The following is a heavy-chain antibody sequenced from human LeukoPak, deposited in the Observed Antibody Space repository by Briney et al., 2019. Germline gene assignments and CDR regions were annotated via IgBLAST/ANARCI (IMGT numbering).Heavy chain of an antibody. CDR2: IYHSGST. D-gene: IGHD3-9*01. V-gene: IGHV4-30-2*01. J-gene: IGHJ6*02. Sequence: SETLSLTCAVSGGSISSGGYSWSWIRQPPGKGLEWIGYIYHSGSTYYNPSLKSRVTISVDTSKNQFSLKLSSVTAADTAVYYCARLMIPDILTGYYYYGMDVWGQGTTVTVSS. CDR3: ARLMIPDILTGYYYYGMDV. CDR1: GGSISSGGYS.